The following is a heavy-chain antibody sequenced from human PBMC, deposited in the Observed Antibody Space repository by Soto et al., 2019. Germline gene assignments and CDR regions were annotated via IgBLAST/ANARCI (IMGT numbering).Heavy chain of an antibody. J-gene: IGHJ4*02. V-gene: IGHV4-59*08. Sequence: SETLSLTCTVSGGTISSWYWSWIRQPPGKGLEWIGYIYYSGSTNCNPSLKSRVTISVDTSKNQFFLRLTSVTAADTGVYFCARTLGPQVTGYVDSDYRWTIDQWGQGTLVTVS. CDR3: ARTLGPQVTGYVDSDYRWTIDQ. CDR2: IYYSGST. CDR1: GGTISSWY. D-gene: IGHD4-4*01.